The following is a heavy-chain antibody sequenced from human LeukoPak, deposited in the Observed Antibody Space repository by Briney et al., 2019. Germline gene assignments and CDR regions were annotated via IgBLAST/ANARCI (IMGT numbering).Heavy chain of an antibody. CDR3: ARVGRTYYEILTGYNWFDP. D-gene: IGHD3-9*01. J-gene: IGHJ5*02. Sequence: ASVKVSCTASGYTFTSYGISWVRQAPGQGLEWMGWISAYNGNTNYAQKLQGRVTMTTDTSTSTAYMELRSLRSDDTAVYYCARVGRTYYEILTGYNWFDPWGQGTLVTVSS. CDR1: GYTFTSYG. V-gene: IGHV1-18*01. CDR2: ISAYNGNT.